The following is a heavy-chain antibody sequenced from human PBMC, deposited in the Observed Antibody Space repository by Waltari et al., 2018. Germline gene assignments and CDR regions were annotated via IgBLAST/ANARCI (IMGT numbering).Heavy chain of an antibody. Sequence: VQLQESGPGLVKPSETLSLTCAVSGYSISSGYYWGWIRQPPGKGLEWIGSIYHSGSTYYNPSLKSRVTISVDTSKNQFSLKRSSVTAADTAVYYCARGVGATTSPALDYWGQGTLVTVSS. J-gene: IGHJ4*02. D-gene: IGHD1-26*01. CDR1: GYSISSGYY. V-gene: IGHV4-38-2*01. CDR3: ARGVGATTSPALDY. CDR2: IYHSGST.